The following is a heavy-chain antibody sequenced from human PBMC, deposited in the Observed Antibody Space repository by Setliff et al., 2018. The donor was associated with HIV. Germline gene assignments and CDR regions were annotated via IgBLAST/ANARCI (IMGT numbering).Heavy chain of an antibody. V-gene: IGHV3-7*01. J-gene: IGHJ3*02. Sequence: PGGSLSLSCAASGFTFSSYWMSWVRQAPGKGLEWVANIKQDGSEKYYVDSVKGRFTISRDNAKNSLYLQMNSLRAEDTAVYYCARSPITMVRGVSRGDAFDIWGQGTMVTVSS. CDR1: GFTFSSYW. CDR3: ARSPITMVRGVSRGDAFDI. D-gene: IGHD3-10*01. CDR2: IKQDGSEK.